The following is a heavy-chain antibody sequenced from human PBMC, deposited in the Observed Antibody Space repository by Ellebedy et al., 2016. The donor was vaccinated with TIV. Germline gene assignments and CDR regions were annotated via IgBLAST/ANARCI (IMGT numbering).Heavy chain of an antibody. D-gene: IGHD3-3*01. CDR1: GFTFSTYA. J-gene: IGHJ4*02. CDR2: ISGSGGSGSGGRT. V-gene: IGHV3-23*01. Sequence: GESLKISCTASGFTFSTYAMSWVRQAPGKGLEWVSTISGSGGSGSGGRTYYADSVKGRFTISRDNSKNTLYLQRNSLRAEDTAVYYCAKVGEYYDFWSGYSPFDYWGQGTLVTVSS. CDR3: AKVGEYYDFWSGYSPFDY.